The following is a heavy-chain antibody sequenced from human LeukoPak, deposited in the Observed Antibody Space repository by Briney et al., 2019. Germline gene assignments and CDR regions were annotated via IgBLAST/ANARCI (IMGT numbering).Heavy chain of an antibody. D-gene: IGHD3-10*01. CDR2: FDPEDGET. V-gene: IGHV1-24*01. CDR3: ATLLADYGSSDY. Sequence: ASVKVSCKVSGYTLTELSMHWVRQAPGKGLEWMGGFDPEDGETIYAQKFQGRVTMTEDTSTDTAYMELSSLRSEDTAVYYCATLLADYGSSDYWGQGTLVTVSS. CDR1: GYTLTELS. J-gene: IGHJ4*02.